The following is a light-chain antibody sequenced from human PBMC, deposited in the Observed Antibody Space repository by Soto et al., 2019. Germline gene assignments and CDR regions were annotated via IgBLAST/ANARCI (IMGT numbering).Light chain of an antibody. J-gene: IGLJ3*02. CDR1: SSNIGSNY. V-gene: IGLV1-47*02. CDR3: AAWDDSLDGSWV. CDR2: AND. Sequence: QSVLTQPPSASGTPGQRVIIACSGRSSNIGSNYVYWFQHLPGTAPKLLIYANDQRPSGVPDRFSGSKSGTSASLAISGLRSEDEADYYCAAWDDSLDGSWVFGGGTKLTVL.